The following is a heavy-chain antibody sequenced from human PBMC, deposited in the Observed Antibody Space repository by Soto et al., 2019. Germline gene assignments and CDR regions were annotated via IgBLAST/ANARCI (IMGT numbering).Heavy chain of an antibody. CDR3: AKDPRIGIAVAGVFDY. CDR1: GFTFSTYA. V-gene: IGHV3-23*01. J-gene: IGHJ4*02. D-gene: IGHD6-19*01. Sequence: EVQLLESGGGLVQPGGSLRLSCAASGFTFSTYAMSWVRQAPGKGLEWVSAISGSGGSTYYADSVKGRFTISRDNSKNKLYLQMNSLRAEDTAVYYCAKDPRIGIAVAGVFDYWGQGPLVTVSS. CDR2: ISGSGGST.